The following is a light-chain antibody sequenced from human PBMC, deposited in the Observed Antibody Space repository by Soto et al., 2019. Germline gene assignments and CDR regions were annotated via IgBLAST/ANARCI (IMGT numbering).Light chain of an antibody. Sequence: DIQMTQSPSTLSASVGDIVTITCRASQSISTWLAWYQQKPGKAPKLLIYTASNLERGVPSRFIGSGYGTEFTLTISSLQPDDFATYYCQQHNSYPRTFGQGTKGEIK. J-gene: IGKJ1*01. CDR3: QQHNSYPRT. CDR1: QSISTW. CDR2: TAS. V-gene: IGKV1-5*03.